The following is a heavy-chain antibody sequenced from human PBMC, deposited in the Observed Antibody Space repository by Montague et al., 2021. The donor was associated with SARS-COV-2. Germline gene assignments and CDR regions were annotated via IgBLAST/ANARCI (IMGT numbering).Heavy chain of an antibody. D-gene: IGHD3-22*01. V-gene: IGHV4-59*01. CDR1: GGSISSYY. Sequence: SETLSLTCTVSGGSISSYYWSWIRQPPGKGLGWIGYIYYSGSTNYNPSLKSRVTISVDTSKNQFSLKLSSVTAAGTAVYYCAREVRYYYDSSGPGAFDIWGQGTMVTVSS. CDR2: IYYSGST. CDR3: AREVRYYYDSSGPGAFDI. J-gene: IGHJ3*02.